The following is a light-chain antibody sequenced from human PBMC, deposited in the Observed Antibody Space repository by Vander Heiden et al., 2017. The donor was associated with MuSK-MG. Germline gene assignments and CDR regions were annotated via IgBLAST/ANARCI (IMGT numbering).Light chain of an antibody. CDR1: QDISNY. CDR2: DAS. Sequence: DIQMTQSPSSLSASVGDRVTITCQASQDISNYLNWYQQKPGKAPKLLIYDASNLETGVPSRFSGSGSGTDFTFTISSLQPEDIATYYCEQYDNVHSFGGGTRVEMK. J-gene: IGKJ4*01. V-gene: IGKV1-33*01. CDR3: EQYDNVHS.